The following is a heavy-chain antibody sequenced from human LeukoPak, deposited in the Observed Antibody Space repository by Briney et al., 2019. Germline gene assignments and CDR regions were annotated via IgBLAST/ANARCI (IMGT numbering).Heavy chain of an antibody. CDR3: ARDKQLDWAHYFYYYMDV. Sequence: ASVKISCKASGYTFTSFGISWVRQAPGQGLEWMGWISAYNPYTNYAQKLQGRVTMTTDTSTSTAYMELRSLRSDDTAVYYCARDKQLDWAHYFYYYMDVWGKGTTVTVSS. CDR1: GYTFTSFG. D-gene: IGHD1-1*01. V-gene: IGHV1-18*01. J-gene: IGHJ6*03. CDR2: ISAYNPYT.